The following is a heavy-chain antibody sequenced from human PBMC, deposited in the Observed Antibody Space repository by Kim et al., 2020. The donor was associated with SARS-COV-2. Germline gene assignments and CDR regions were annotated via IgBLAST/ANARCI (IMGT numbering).Heavy chain of an antibody. D-gene: IGHD3-3*01. CDR2: VGDSGVAT. J-gene: IGHJ3*01. CDR3: VKDDGRNYDGHDF. V-gene: IGHV3-23*01. Sequence: GGSLRLSCAASGFAFSSYAMSWVRQAPGKGLEWVAGVGDSGVATFYSDSVKGRFTISKDSSTRTLYLELNSLGAGDSAIYYCVKDDGRNYDGHDFWGQGT. CDR1: GFAFSSYA.